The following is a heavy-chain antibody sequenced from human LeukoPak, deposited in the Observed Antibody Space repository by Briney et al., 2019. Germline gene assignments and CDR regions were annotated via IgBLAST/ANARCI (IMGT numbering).Heavy chain of an antibody. CDR1: GFTFSSYE. Sequence: PGGSLRLSCAASGFTFSSYEMNWVRQAPGKGLEWVSYISSSGSTIYYADSVKGRFTISRDNAKNSLYLQMNSLRAEDTAVYYCARDSPYLGIAVAKEPAPYYFDYWGQGTLVTVSS. J-gene: IGHJ4*02. CDR3: ARDSPYLGIAVAKEPAPYYFDY. D-gene: IGHD6-19*01. V-gene: IGHV3-48*03. CDR2: ISSSGSTI.